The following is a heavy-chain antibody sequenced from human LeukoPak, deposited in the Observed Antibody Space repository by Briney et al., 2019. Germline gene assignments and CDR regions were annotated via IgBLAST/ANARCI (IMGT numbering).Heavy chain of an antibody. CDR1: GDSISSSSYY. D-gene: IGHD6-6*01. CDR3: ARGDLTYSSSSNVRPDYYYYYMDV. Sequence: SETLSLTCTVSGDSISSSSYYWGWIRQPPGKGLEWIGSIYYSGSTYYSPSLKSRVTISVDTSKNQFSLKLSSVTAADTAVYYCARGDLTYSSSSNVRPDYYYYYMDVWGKGTTVTVSS. CDR2: IYYSGST. J-gene: IGHJ6*03. V-gene: IGHV4-39*07.